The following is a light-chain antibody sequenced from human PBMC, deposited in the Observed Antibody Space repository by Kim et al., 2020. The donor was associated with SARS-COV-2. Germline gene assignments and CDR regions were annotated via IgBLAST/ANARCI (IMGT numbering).Light chain of an antibody. J-gene: IGKJ4*01. CDR2: GAS. V-gene: IGKV3-20*01. CDR1: PSGRYSS. CDR3: QQYGTSPLT. Sequence: SPGDRATPACRASPSGRYSSLARYQQQPGQTLRLLLFGASPRAIGIPDRFSGSGSGTDFTLTISRLDPDDFAVYNCQQYGTSPLTFGGGTKMYIK.